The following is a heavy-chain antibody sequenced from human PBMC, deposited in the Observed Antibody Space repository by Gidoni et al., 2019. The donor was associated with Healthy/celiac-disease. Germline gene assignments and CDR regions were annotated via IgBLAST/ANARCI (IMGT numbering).Heavy chain of an antibody. CDR1: GGCISSYS. V-gene: IGHV4-4*07. J-gene: IGHJ4*02. D-gene: IGHD3-9*01. Sequence: VQLQESGPGLVKPSETLSLTCTVSGGCISSYSWRWLRQSAGKGREWIGRIYTSGSTNYNPSLKSRVNMSVETSKNHFSLKLSSVTAADTAVYYCERDDHFDGDWGQGTLVTVSS. CDR3: ERDDHFDGD. CDR2: IYTSGST.